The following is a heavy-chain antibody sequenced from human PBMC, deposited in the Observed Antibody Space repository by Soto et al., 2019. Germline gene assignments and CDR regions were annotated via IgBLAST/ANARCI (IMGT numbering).Heavy chain of an antibody. V-gene: IGHV4-34*01. D-gene: IGHD2-8*01. J-gene: IGHJ4*02. CDR3: ARGLGYGAVLNYFDS. CDR2: INHSGIT. CDR1: GGSFSGYY. Sequence: SETLSLTCAVYGGSFSGYYWSWIRQPPGRGLEWIGEINHSGITKDNPSLKSRVTISVDTSKNQVSLKLSSVTAADTAVYYCARGLGYGAVLNYFDSWGLGTLVTSPQ.